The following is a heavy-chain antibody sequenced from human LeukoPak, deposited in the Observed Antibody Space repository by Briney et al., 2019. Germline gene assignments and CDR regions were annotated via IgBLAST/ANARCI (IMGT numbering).Heavy chain of an antibody. J-gene: IGHJ4*02. CDR3: ARVSFYDSSGYYQYYFDY. Sequence: KPSETLSLTCAVYGAAFSGYYWDWIHQPPGKGLEWIGGINHSGSTNYNPSLKSRVTISVDTSKNQFSLKLSSVTAADTAVYYCARVSFYDSSGYYQYYFDYWGQGTLVTVSS. CDR2: INHSGST. CDR1: GAAFSGYY. V-gene: IGHV4-34*01. D-gene: IGHD3-22*01.